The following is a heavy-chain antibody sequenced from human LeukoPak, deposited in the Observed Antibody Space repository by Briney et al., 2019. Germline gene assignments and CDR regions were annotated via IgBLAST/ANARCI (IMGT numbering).Heavy chain of an antibody. V-gene: IGHV4-34*01. J-gene: IGHJ4*02. D-gene: IGHD3-22*01. CDR3: ARGGLLIFHDSSGHDY. Sequence: SETLSLTCAVYGGSFSGYYWSWIRQPPGKGLEWIGEINHSGSTNYNPSLKSRVTISVDTSKNQFSLKLSSVTAADTAVYYCARGGLLIFHDSSGHDYWGQGTLVTVSS. CDR1: GGSFSGYY. CDR2: INHSGST.